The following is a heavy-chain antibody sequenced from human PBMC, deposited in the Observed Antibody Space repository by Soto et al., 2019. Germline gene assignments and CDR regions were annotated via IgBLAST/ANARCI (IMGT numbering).Heavy chain of an antibody. CDR3: ARGNWNYYYGFDV. CDR1: EFTFDKYY. J-gene: IGHJ6*02. Sequence: EVQLVESGGGLVQPGGSLRLSCAASEFTFDKYYMTWVRQAPGKGPEWVANIKPDGSEQYYVDSVKGRFTISRDNANNSLYLQMNSLRAEDTAVYFCARGNWNYYYGFDVWGQGTTVTFSS. V-gene: IGHV3-7*01. D-gene: IGHD1-20*01. CDR2: IKPDGSEQ.